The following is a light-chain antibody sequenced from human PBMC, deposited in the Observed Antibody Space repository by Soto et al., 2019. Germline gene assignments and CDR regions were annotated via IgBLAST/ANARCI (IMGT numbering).Light chain of an antibody. V-gene: IGLV1-44*01. Sequence: QSVLTQPPSASGTPGQRVTFSCSGGTSNIGNEAVTWYQQLPGTAPRVVIYSNDQRPSGVPDRFSGSRSGTSASLAISGLQSEDDGVYYCAAWSDTLNGVVFGGGTKLTVL. CDR1: TSNIGNEA. J-gene: IGLJ3*02. CDR2: SND. CDR3: AAWSDTLNGVV.